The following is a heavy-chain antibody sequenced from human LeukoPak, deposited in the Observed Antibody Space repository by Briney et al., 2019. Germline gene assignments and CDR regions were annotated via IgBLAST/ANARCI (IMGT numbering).Heavy chain of an antibody. CDR3: ARDGDRELAVAGYFDY. J-gene: IGHJ4*02. D-gene: IGHD6-19*01. CDR2: IYYSGST. V-gene: IGHV4-39*07. Sequence: PSETLSLTCTVSGGSISSSSYYWGWIRQPPGKGLEWIGNIYYSGSTYYNPSLKSRVTISVDTSKNQFSLKLSSVTAADTAVYYCARDGDRELAVAGYFDYWGQGTLVTVSS. CDR1: GGSISSSSYY.